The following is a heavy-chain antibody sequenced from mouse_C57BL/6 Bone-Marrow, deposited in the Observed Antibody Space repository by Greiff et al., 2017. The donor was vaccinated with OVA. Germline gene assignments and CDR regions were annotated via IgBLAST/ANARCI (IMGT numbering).Heavy chain of an antibody. CDR2: INPSSGYT. CDR3: ARVDDGYYVFAY. Sequence: VQLQQSGAELAKPGASVKLSCKASGYTFTSYWMPWVKQRPGQGLEWIGYINPSSGYTKYNQKFKDKAKLTADKSSSTAYMQLSSLTYEDSAVYYCARVDDGYYVFAYWGQGTLVTVSA. CDR1: GYTFTSYW. D-gene: IGHD2-3*01. J-gene: IGHJ3*01. V-gene: IGHV1-7*01.